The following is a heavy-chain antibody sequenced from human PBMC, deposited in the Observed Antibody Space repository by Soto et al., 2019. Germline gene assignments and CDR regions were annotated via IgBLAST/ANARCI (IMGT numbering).Heavy chain of an antibody. V-gene: IGHV3-30*18. Sequence: QVQLVESGGGVVQPGRSLRLSCAASGFTFSSYGMHWVRQAPGKGLEWVAVISYDGSNKYYADSVKGRFTISRDNSKNTLYLQMNSLRAEDTAVYYCAKDILRPGEAGMDVWGQGTTVTVSS. CDR2: ISYDGSNK. CDR3: AKDILRPGEAGMDV. CDR1: GFTFSSYG. J-gene: IGHJ6*02. D-gene: IGHD1-26*01.